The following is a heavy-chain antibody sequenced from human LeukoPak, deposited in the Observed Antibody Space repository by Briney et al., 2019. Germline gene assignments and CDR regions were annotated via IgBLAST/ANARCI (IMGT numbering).Heavy chain of an antibody. V-gene: IGHV5-51*01. D-gene: IGHD3-3*01. J-gene: IGHJ4*02. CDR3: ARQNDFRLDY. CDR1: GYTFSSYW. Sequence: GESLKISCKGSGYTFSSYWIGWVRQMPGKGLEWMGIIYPGDSDTRYSPSLQGQVTISVDTSIGTAYLQWSSLKVSDTAIYYCARQNDFRLDYWGQGTLVTVSS. CDR2: IYPGDSDT.